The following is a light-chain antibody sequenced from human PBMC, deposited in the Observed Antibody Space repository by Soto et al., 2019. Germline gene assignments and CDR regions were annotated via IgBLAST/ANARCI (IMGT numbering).Light chain of an antibody. Sequence: QSVLTQHRSVSGSPGQSVTISCTGTSSVVGGYNYVSWYQQHPGKAPKLMIYDVSKRPSGVPDRFSGSKSGNTASPTISGLQAEDEADYYCCSYAGSYPLVFGGGTKVTVL. CDR1: SSVVGGYNY. CDR2: DVS. V-gene: IGLV2-11*01. J-gene: IGLJ2*01. CDR3: CSYAGSYPLV.